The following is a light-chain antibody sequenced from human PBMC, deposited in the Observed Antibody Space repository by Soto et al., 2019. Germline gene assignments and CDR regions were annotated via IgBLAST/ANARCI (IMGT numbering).Light chain of an antibody. CDR3: QQRSNWFLT. J-gene: IGKJ4*01. CDR1: QTVSSSY. Sequence: DIVLTQSPGTLCLSPGERATLSCRASQTVSSSYLAWYQQKPGQAPRLLIYGASTRATGIPARFSGSGSGTGFTLTISSLQSEDFAVYYCQQRSNWFLTFGGGTKVDTK. CDR2: GAS. V-gene: IGKV3D-20*02.